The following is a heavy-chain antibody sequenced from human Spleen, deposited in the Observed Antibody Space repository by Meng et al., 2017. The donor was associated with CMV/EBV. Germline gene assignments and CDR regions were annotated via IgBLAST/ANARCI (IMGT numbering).Heavy chain of an antibody. CDR2: IYYSGST. CDR3: ARGLYCSGGSCYSVRYFDL. Sequence: SGGYYWSWLRHHPGKGLEWIGYIYYSGSTYYNPSLKSRVTISVDTSKNQFSLKLSSVTAADTAVYYCARGLYCSGGSCYSVRYFDLWGRGTLVTVSS. J-gene: IGHJ2*01. D-gene: IGHD2-15*01. V-gene: IGHV4-31*02. CDR1: SGGYY.